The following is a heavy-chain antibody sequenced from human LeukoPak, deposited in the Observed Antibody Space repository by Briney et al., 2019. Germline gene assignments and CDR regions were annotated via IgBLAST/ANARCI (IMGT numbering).Heavy chain of an antibody. CDR3: TRAYSNLAYYYYYMDV. J-gene: IGHJ6*03. CDR1: GFTFSGSA. Sequence: GGSLRLSCAASGFTFSGSAMHWVRQASGKGLEWVGRIRSKANSYATAYAASVKGRFTISRDDSKNTAYLQMNSLKTEDTAVYYCTRAYSNLAYYYYYMDVWGKGTTVTVSS. V-gene: IGHV3-73*01. D-gene: IGHD4-11*01. CDR2: IRSKANSYAT.